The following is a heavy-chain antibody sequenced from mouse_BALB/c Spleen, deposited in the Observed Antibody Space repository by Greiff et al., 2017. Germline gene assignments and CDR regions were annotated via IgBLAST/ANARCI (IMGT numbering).Heavy chain of an antibody. D-gene: IGHD1-1*01. J-gene: IGHJ4*01. CDR3: TRGDYVSVYAMDY. CDR2: IYPSDSYT. V-gene: IGHV1-69*02. Sequence: QVQLQQPGAELVRPGASVKLSCKASGYTFTSYWINWVKQRPGQGLEWIGNIYPSDSYTNYNQKFKDKATLTVDKSSSTAYMQLSSPTSEDSAVYYCTRGDYVSVYAMDYWGQGTSVTVSS. CDR1: GYTFTSYW.